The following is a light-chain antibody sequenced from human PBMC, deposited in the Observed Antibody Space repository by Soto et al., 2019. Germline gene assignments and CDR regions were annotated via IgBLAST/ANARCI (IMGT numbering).Light chain of an antibody. CDR1: QSVSSN. V-gene: IGKV3-15*01. CDR3: QQYNNWPIT. J-gene: IGKJ5*01. CDR2: GAS. Sequence: EIVMTQSPATLSVSPGERATLSCRASQSVSSNLAWYQQKPGQAPRLLIWGASTRATGFPARFSGSGSGTEFTLTINSLQSEDFAVYYCQQYNNWPITFGQGTRLEI.